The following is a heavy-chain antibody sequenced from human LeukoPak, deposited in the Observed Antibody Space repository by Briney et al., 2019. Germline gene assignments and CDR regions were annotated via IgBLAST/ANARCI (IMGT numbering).Heavy chain of an antibody. J-gene: IGHJ4*02. D-gene: IGHD1-26*01. CDR3: STGGKYYFDS. Sequence: GGPLRLSCAASGFTFSNQWMHWFRQTPGKGLEWVSLIKTDGTTAIYAESVKGRFTISRDNARSTVYLQMNSLRAGDTALYFCSTGGKYYFDSWGLGTLVTVSS. CDR2: IKTDGTTA. V-gene: IGHV3-74*01. CDR1: GFTFSNQW.